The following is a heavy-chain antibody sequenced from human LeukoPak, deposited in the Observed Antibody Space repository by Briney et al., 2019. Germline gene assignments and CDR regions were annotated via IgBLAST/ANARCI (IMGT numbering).Heavy chain of an antibody. D-gene: IGHD3-22*01. CDR3: TTGAMIVS. Sequence: GGSLRLSCAASGFTFSDHHMDWVRQAPGKGLEWVGRTKNKNRSYTTEYAASVKGRFTISRDVSKNSLYPQLNSLKTEDTAVYYCTTGAMIVSWGQGTLVTVSS. CDR1: GFTFSDHH. J-gene: IGHJ5*02. V-gene: IGHV3-72*01. CDR2: TKNKNRSYTT.